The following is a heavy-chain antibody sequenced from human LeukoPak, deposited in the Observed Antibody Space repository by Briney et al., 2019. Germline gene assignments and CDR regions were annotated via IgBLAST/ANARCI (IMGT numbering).Heavy chain of an antibody. D-gene: IGHD4-17*01. V-gene: IGHV3-43*02. Sequence: GGSLRLSCAASGFTFDDYAMHWVRQAPGKGLEWVSLISGDGGSTYYADSVKGRFTISRDYSKNSLYLQMNSLRTEDTALYYCAKGFFDSAVTSAFDISGQGTMVTVSS. CDR2: ISGDGGST. J-gene: IGHJ3*02. CDR1: GFTFDDYA. CDR3: AKGFFDSAVTSAFDI.